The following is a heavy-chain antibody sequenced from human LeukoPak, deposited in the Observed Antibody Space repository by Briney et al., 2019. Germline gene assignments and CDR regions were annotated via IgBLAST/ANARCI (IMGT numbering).Heavy chain of an antibody. Sequence: SETLSLTCTVSGVSISTSSYYWGWIRQPPGKGLEWIGNIYYSGRTYYSPSLKSRVTISVDTSMNQFSLKLSSVTAADTAVYHCARGGDSGANRRFDYWGQGTLVTVSS. CDR2: IYYSGRT. J-gene: IGHJ4*02. D-gene: IGHD1-26*01. V-gene: IGHV4-39*07. CDR1: GVSISTSSYY. CDR3: ARGGDSGANRRFDY.